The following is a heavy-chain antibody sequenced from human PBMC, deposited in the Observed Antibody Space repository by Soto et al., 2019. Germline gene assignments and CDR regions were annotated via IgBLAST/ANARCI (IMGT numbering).Heavy chain of an antibody. D-gene: IGHD1-20*01. CDR3: ARDNWKPPYYYYGMDV. Sequence: SLRLSCAASGFTFSSYAMHWVRQAPGKGLEWVAVISYDGSNKYYADSVKGRFTISRDNSKNTLYLQMNSLRAEDTAVYYCARDNWKPPYYYYGMDVWGQGTTVTV. J-gene: IGHJ6*02. V-gene: IGHV3-30-3*01. CDR1: GFTFSSYA. CDR2: ISYDGSNK.